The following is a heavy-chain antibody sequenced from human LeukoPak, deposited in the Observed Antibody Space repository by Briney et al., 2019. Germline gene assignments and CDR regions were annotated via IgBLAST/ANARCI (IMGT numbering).Heavy chain of an antibody. CDR3: ARFPSRAFDYFYHMDV. V-gene: IGHV3-23*01. D-gene: IGHD2-21*01. Sequence: GGSLRLSCAASGFTFGIYAVGWVRQAPGKGLEWVSAIDGGGDSTYSADSVKGRFTISRDNSKNTLHLQMNSLRAKDTAVYNFARFPSRAFDYFYHMDVWGKGTTVTVSS. J-gene: IGHJ6*03. CDR2: IDGGGDST. CDR1: GFTFGIYA.